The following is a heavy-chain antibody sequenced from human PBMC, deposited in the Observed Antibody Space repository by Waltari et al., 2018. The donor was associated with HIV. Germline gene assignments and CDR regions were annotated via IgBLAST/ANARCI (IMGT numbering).Heavy chain of an antibody. CDR3: VKDGGDGYKPGRAGDEVVNI. CDR2: IAWNGKAI. CDR1: GFIFEDYA. Sequence: VQVTESGGGFVEPGRSLTLSCAASGFIFEDYAMHWVWEVPGKGLEWVAVIAWNGKAIALASSVKCLFIISRDNAKNSLFLHRSRVKAEDTALYYCVKDGGDGYKPGRAGDEVVNIWGRGTMVIVSS. J-gene: IGHJ3*02. V-gene: IGHV3-9*01. D-gene: IGHD5-12*01.